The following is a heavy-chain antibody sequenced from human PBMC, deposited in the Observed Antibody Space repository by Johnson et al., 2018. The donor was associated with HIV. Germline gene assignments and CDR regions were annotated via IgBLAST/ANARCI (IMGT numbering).Heavy chain of an antibody. CDR2: ISDDGSNK. D-gene: IGHD2-8*02. V-gene: IGHV3-30*03. J-gene: IGHJ3*02. CDR1: GLSFSNFG. Sequence: VQFVESGGGVVQPGKSLTLSCVVSGLSFSNFGIHWVRQAPGKGPEWVAVISDDGSNKYYADSMKGRFTISRDNSKNTLYLQMNSLRAEDRAVYYCGRESTGAGTAFDIWGQGTMVTVSS. CDR3: GRESTGAGTAFDI.